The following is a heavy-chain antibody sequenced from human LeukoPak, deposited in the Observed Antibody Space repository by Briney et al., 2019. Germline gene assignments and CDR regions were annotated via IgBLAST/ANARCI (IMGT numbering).Heavy chain of an antibody. CDR3: VTFSL. J-gene: IGHJ4*02. Sequence: SETLSLTCTVSGGSIFSSNSYWGWIRQPPGKGLEWIGSIYYSGNTYYNASLKSRVTISVDTSKNQFSLKLSSVTAADTAMYYCVTFSLWGQGTLVTVSS. V-gene: IGHV4-39*07. CDR2: IYYSGNT. D-gene: IGHD1-20*01. CDR1: GGSIFSSNSY.